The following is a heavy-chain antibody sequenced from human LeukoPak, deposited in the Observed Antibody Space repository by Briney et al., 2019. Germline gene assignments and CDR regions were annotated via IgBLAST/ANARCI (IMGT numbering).Heavy chain of an antibody. Sequence: PGGSLRLSCVASGFTFDDYAMHWVRQAPGKGLEWVSGISYNRDGIGYADPVKGRFTVSRDNAKNSLYLQMNSLRSEDTALYYCAKGAAAGIRGYFDYWGQGILVTVSS. V-gene: IGHV3-9*01. CDR2: ISYNRDGI. J-gene: IGHJ4*02. D-gene: IGHD6-25*01. CDR1: GFTFDDYA. CDR3: AKGAAAGIRGYFDY.